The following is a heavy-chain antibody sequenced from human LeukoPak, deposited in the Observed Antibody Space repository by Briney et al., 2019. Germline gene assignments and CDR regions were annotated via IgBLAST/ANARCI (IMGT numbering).Heavy chain of an antibody. J-gene: IGHJ5*02. Sequence: ASVKVSCKTSGYIFTSYGISWERQAPGQGLEWMGGISAYNGNTNYARKFQGRVTMTTDTSTSTAYMELRSLRFGDTAVYYCATHFYYYGSGSYYAFDPWGQGTLVTVSS. CDR2: ISAYNGNT. CDR1: GYIFTSYG. CDR3: ATHFYYYGSGSYYAFDP. V-gene: IGHV1-18*01. D-gene: IGHD3-10*01.